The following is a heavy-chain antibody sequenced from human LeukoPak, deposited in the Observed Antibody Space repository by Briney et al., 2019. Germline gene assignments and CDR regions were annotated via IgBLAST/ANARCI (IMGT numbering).Heavy chain of an antibody. D-gene: IGHD3-10*01. CDR2: INHSGST. CDR1: GGSFSGYY. CDR3: VVRGVIILPYDAFDI. V-gene: IGHV4-34*01. J-gene: IGHJ3*02. Sequence: SETLSLTCAVYGGSFSGYYWSWIRQPPGKGLEWIGEINHSGSTDYNPSLKSRVTISVDTSKNQFSLKLSSVTAAHTAVYSRVVRGVIILPYDAFDIWGQGTMVTVSS.